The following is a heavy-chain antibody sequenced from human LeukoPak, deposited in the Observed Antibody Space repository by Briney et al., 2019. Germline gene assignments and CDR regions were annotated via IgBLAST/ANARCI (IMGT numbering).Heavy chain of an antibody. Sequence: ASVKVSCKASGYTFTSYYMHWVRQAPGQGLEWMGIINPSGGSTSYAQKFQGRVTMTRDTSTSTVYMELSSLRSEDTAVYYCARDDGYCSGGSCATDYWGQGTLVTVSS. CDR2: INPSGGST. CDR3: ARDDGYCSGGSCATDY. V-gene: IGHV1-46*01. J-gene: IGHJ4*02. D-gene: IGHD2-15*01. CDR1: GYTFTSYY.